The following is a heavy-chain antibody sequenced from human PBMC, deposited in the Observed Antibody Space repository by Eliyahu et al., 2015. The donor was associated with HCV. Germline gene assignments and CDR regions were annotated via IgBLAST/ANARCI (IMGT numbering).Heavy chain of an antibody. CDR2: VNPSTGGT. V-gene: IGHV1-2*06. CDR1: GYTFTDQX. Sequence: QVQLVQSGAEVKKSGASVKVSCKASGYTFTDQXILWVRQAPGQGLEWMGRVNPSTGGTRITQKFQGRVTMSTDPSIDTAYLEMSSLTFDDTAIYYCARGFGRNWCDPWGQGTLVTVSS. CDR3: ARGFGRNWCDP. J-gene: IGHJ5*02. D-gene: IGHD3-10*01.